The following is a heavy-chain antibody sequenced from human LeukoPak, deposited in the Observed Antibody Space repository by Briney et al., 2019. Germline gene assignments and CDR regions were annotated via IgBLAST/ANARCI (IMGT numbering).Heavy chain of an antibody. V-gene: IGHV3-30*18. D-gene: IGHD6-13*01. CDR2: ISYDGSNK. CDR1: GFTFSSYG. Sequence: GGSLRLSCAASGFTFSSYGMHWVRQAPGKGLEWVAVISYDGSNKYYADSVKGRFTISRDNSKNTLYLQMSSLRAEDTAVYYCAKDQTPYSSRSGGMLGYWGQGTLVTVSS. CDR3: AKDQTPYSSRSGGMLGY. J-gene: IGHJ4*02.